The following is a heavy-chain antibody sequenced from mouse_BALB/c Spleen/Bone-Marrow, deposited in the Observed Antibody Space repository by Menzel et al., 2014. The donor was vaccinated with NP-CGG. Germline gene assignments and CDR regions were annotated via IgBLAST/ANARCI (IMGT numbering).Heavy chain of an antibody. CDR3: ARGLYYVAYGPGFAY. V-gene: IGHV5-6-3*01. CDR1: GFTFSNYV. CDR2: INSNGGTT. Sequence: EVKLVESGGGLVQPGGSLKLSCAASGFTFSNYVMSWVRQTPDKRLDLVATINSNGGTTYYPDSVKGRFTISRDNAKNTLYLQMSSLKSEDTAMYFCARGLYYVAYGPGFAYWGQGTLVTVSA. D-gene: IGHD2-13*01. J-gene: IGHJ3*01.